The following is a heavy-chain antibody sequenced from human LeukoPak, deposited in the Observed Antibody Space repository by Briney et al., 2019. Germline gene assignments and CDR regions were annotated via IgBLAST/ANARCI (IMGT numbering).Heavy chain of an antibody. CDR3: ARGPGIAVAGYFDY. Sequence: ASVKVSCKASGYTFTSYGISWVQQAPGQGLEWMGWISAYNGNTNYAQKLQGRVTMTTDTSTSTAYMELRSLRSDDTAVYYCARGPGIAVAGYFDYWGQGTLVTVSS. J-gene: IGHJ4*02. CDR2: ISAYNGNT. V-gene: IGHV1-18*01. CDR1: GYTFTSYG. D-gene: IGHD6-19*01.